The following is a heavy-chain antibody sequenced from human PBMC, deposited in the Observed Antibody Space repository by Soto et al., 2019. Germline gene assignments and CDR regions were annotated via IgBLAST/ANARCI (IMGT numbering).Heavy chain of an antibody. Sequence: SETLSLTCTVSGGSIISYCWSWIRQPPGKGLEWIGFFYYSGSSNFSPSLKSRLTMSVDTSKNQFSLKLSSVTAADTAVYYCARVAWTGSHSWFDPWGQGALVTVSS. V-gene: IGHV4-59*01. D-gene: IGHD3-3*01. CDR1: GGSIISYC. CDR2: FYYSGSS. CDR3: ARVAWTGSHSWFDP. J-gene: IGHJ5*02.